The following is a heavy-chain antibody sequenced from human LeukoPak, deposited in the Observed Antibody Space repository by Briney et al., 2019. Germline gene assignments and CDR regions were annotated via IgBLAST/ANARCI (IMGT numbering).Heavy chain of an antibody. CDR2: IYYSGST. J-gene: IGHJ4*02. D-gene: IGHD4-17*01. CDR3: ARYYGDPGSYFDY. V-gene: IGHV4-59*01. CDR1: GGSISSYY. Sequence: SETLSLTCTVSGGSISSYYWSWIRQPPGKGLEWIGYIYYSGSTNYNPSLKSRVTISVDTSKNQFSLKLSSVTAADTAVYYCARYYGDPGSYFDYWGQGTLVTVSS.